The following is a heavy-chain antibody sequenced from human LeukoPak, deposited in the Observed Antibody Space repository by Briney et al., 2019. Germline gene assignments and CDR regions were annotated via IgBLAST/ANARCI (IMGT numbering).Heavy chain of an antibody. CDR2: INPNSGGT. Sequence: GASVKVSCKASGHTFTGYFMHWVRQAPGQGLEWMGWINPNSGGTNFAQKFQGRVTMARDTSISTAYMELSRLRSEDTAVYYCARDRSGYSSSFYFDYWGQGTLVTVSS. V-gene: IGHV1-2*02. CDR3: ARDRSGYSSSFYFDY. CDR1: GHTFTGYF. D-gene: IGHD6-19*01. J-gene: IGHJ4*02.